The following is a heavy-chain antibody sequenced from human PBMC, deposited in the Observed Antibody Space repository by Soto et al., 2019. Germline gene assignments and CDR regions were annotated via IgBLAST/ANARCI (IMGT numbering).Heavy chain of an antibody. CDR3: ARPRYYYDSSGPPAY. CDR1: WVTVSSNY. Sequence: GSLKLSGAASWVTVSSNYISWVRQPPGKALAWESDIYSADDTYCDNAVKGGFAVSGNNATSALYLQVNILRAEDTKVYYCARPRYYYDSSGPPAYCGEGTLVTVSS. V-gene: IGHV3-53*03. CDR2: IYSADDT. D-gene: IGHD3-22*01. J-gene: IGHJ4*02.